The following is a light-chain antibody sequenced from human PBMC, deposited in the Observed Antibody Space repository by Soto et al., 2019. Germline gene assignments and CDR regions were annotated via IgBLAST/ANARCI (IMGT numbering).Light chain of an antibody. Sequence: DIQMTQSPATLSASVGDRVTITCRASQSISSWLAWYQQKPGKAPKLLIYDASSLESGVPSRFSGSGSGTEFTHTISSLQPDDVAPYYCQQYNSPVTFGQGTKVEIK. CDR3: QQYNSPVT. CDR2: DAS. J-gene: IGKJ1*01. CDR1: QSISSW. V-gene: IGKV1-5*01.